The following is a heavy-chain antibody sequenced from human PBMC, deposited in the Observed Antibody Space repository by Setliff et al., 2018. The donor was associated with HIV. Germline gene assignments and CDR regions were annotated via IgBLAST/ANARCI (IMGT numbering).Heavy chain of an antibody. J-gene: IGHJ5*02. Sequence: SETLSLTCTVSGYSISSDYWWGWIRQPPGKGLEWIGSVYYSGSTNYNPSLKSRTTISLDTSKSQFSLKLTSVTAADTAMYYCASRIYYYDESRVLREEGFVPWGQGTLVTVSS. D-gene: IGHD3-22*01. CDR3: ASRIYYYDESRVLREEGFVP. CDR2: VYYSGST. V-gene: IGHV4-38-2*02. CDR1: GYSISSDYW.